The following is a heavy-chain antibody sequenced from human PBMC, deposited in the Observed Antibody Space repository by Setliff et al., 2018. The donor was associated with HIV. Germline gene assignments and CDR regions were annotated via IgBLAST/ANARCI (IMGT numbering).Heavy chain of an antibody. D-gene: IGHD6-19*01. CDR3: ARGSPDSGWYYFDY. CDR1: GFTFSNYW. J-gene: IGHJ4*02. CDR2: IKQDGSEK. Sequence: GGSLRLSCAASGFTFSNYWMSWVRQAPGRGLEWVANIKQDGSEKYYVDSVKGRFTISRDNAKNSLYLQMNSLRAEDTAVYYCARGSPDSGWYYFDYWGQGTLVTVSS. V-gene: IGHV3-7*01.